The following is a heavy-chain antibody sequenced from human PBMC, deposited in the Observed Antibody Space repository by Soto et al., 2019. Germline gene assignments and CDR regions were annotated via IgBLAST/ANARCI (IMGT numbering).Heavy chain of an antibody. Sequence: QVHLQESGPGLVKPSGTLSLTCAVSGGSITITNWWNWVRQPPGKGLEWIGEIFHSGGTNYNPSLKTRVTMSVDKSKNQFSLNLSSETAADTAMYYCATRTYYGDRFMDVWGQGTTVTVSS. CDR1: GGSITITNW. CDR3: ATRTYYGDRFMDV. V-gene: IGHV4-4*02. J-gene: IGHJ6*02. CDR2: IFHSGGT. D-gene: IGHD4-17*01.